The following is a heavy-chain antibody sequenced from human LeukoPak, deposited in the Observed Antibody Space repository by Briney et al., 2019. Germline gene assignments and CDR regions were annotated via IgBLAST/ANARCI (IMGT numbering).Heavy chain of an antibody. V-gene: IGHV3-7*01. CDR3: ARDGGVWFGESFFDY. Sequence: QSGGSLRLSCAASGFTFSSYWMSWVRQAPGKGLEWVANIKQDGSEKYYVDSVKGRFTISRDNAKNSLYLQMNSLRAEDTAVYYCARDGGVWFGESFFDYWGQGTLVTVSS. CDR1: GFTFSSYW. J-gene: IGHJ4*02. CDR2: IKQDGSEK. D-gene: IGHD3-10*01.